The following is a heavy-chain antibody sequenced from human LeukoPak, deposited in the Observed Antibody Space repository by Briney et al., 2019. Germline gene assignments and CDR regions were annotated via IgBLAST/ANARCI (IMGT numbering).Heavy chain of an antibody. V-gene: IGHV1-2*02. CDR1: GYTFTVYY. Sequence: GASVKASYKASGYTFTVYYMHWVRQAPGQGREWMGWINPNSGGTNYAQKFQGRVTITRDTSISTAYMELSRLRSDDTAVYYCARDPLLGGSYYPWGQGTLVTVSS. CDR2: INPNSGGT. D-gene: IGHD1-26*01. CDR3: ARDPLLGGSYYP. J-gene: IGHJ5*02.